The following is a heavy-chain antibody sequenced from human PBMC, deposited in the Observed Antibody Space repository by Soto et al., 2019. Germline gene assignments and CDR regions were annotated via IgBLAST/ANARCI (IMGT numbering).Heavy chain of an antibody. Sequence: GGSLRLSCAASGFTFSSYAMSWVRQAPGKGLEWVSAISGSGGSTYYADSVKGRFTISRDNSKNTLYLQMNSLRAEDTAVYYCAKPYSSGWYSSVMWFDPWGQGTLVTVSS. D-gene: IGHD6-19*01. V-gene: IGHV3-23*01. J-gene: IGHJ5*02. CDR1: GFTFSSYA. CDR3: AKPYSSGWYSSVMWFDP. CDR2: ISGSGGST.